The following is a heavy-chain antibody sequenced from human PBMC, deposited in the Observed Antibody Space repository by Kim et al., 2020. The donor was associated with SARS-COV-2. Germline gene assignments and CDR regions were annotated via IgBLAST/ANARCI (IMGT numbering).Heavy chain of an antibody. Sequence: GRFTISRDNSKNTLYLQMNSLRAEDTAVYYCAKDLTPFGKTYYYGSGADVWGQGTTVTVSS. V-gene: IGHV3-23*01. CDR3: AKDLTPFGKTYYYGSGADV. J-gene: IGHJ6*02. D-gene: IGHD3-10*01.